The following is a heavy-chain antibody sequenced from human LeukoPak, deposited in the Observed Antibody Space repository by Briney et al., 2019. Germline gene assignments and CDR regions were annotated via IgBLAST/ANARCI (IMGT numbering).Heavy chain of an antibody. Sequence: GGSLRLSCAASGFTFTNYDMNWVRQAPGKGLEWISYISSSSNTIHYADSVRGRFSISRDNAVKSMYLQMKSLRAEDTAVYYCVKGVITASGWSFDSWGQGTLVTVSS. V-gene: IGHV3-48*01. CDR2: ISSSSNTI. D-gene: IGHD6-19*01. J-gene: IGHJ4*02. CDR3: VKGVITASGWSFDS. CDR1: GFTFTNYD.